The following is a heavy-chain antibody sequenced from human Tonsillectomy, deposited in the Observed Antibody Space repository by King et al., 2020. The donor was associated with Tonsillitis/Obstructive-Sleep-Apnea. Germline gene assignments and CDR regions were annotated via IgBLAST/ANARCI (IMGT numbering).Heavy chain of an antibody. Sequence: DVQLVESGGGLVQPGGSLRLSCAASGFTFSIYAMSWGRQAPGKGLEWVSTISGSGGSTYYADSVKGRFTISRDNSKNTLYLQMNSLRAEDTAVYYCAKRDDYCSNTNCGFDYWGRGTLVTVSS. J-gene: IGHJ4*02. CDR1: GFTFSIYA. CDR3: AKRDDYCSNTNCGFDY. V-gene: IGHV3-23*04. D-gene: IGHD2-2*01. CDR2: ISGSGGST.